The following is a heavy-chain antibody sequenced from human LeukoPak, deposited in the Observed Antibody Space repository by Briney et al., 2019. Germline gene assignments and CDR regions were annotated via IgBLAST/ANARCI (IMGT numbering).Heavy chain of an antibody. J-gene: IGHJ5*02. Sequence: ASVKVSCKASGYTFTSYDINWVRQASGQGLEWMGWRNPNSGNTGYAQKFQGRVTITRNTSISTAYMELSSLTSEDTAVYYCARVVPDFINWFDPWGQGTLVTVSS. CDR2: RNPNSGNT. CDR1: GYTFTSYD. V-gene: IGHV1-8*03. CDR3: ARVVPDFINWFDP. D-gene: IGHD2-2*01.